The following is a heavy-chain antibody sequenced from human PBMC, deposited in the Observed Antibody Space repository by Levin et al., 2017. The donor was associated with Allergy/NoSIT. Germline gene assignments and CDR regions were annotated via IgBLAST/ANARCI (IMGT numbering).Heavy chain of an antibody. CDR2: IVPMFGTP. CDR3: AREGSDTAGYYAF. Sequence: KRGESLKISCKASGGTFRSYAITWVRQAPGLGLEWVGGIVPMFGTPNYAQNFQARVTITADESTNTAYMELRGLTSEDTAVYYCAREGSDTAGYYAFWGQGTRVTVSS. V-gene: IGHV1-69*01. CDR1: GGTFRSYA. D-gene: IGHD3-22*01. J-gene: IGHJ4*02.